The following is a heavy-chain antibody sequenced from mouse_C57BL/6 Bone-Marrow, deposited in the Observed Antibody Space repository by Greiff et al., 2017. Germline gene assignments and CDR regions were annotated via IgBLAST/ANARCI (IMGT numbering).Heavy chain of an antibody. J-gene: IGHJ1*03. Sequence: EVMLVESGPGLAKPSQTLSLTCSVTGYSITSYYWNWIRQFPGNKLEYMGYISYSGSTYYYPSLKSRISTTPDTSKNQYYLQLNSVTTEDTATDYCARYPITTVVDWYFDDWGTGTTVTVSS. CDR2: ISYSGST. D-gene: IGHD1-1*01. V-gene: IGHV3-8*01. CDR3: ARYPITTVVDWYFDD. CDR1: GYSITSYY.